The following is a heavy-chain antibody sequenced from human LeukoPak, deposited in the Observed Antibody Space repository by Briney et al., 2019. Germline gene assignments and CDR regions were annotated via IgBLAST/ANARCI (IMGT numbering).Heavy chain of an antibody. CDR1: GFTFSSYE. CDR3: ARDGVLLWFGESKADYYFDY. Sequence: GGSLRLSCAASGFTFSSYEMNWVRQAPGKGLEWVSYISSSGSTIYYADSVKGRFTISRDNAKNSLYLQMNSLRAEDTAVYYCARDGVLLWFGESKADYYFDYWGQGTLVTVSS. J-gene: IGHJ4*02. V-gene: IGHV3-48*03. CDR2: ISSSGSTI. D-gene: IGHD3-10*01.